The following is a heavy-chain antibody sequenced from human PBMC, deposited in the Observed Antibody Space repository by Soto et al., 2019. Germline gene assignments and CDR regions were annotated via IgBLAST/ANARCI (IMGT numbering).Heavy chain of an antibody. J-gene: IGHJ4*02. CDR3: AGAWFGEVLTGVSDY. V-gene: IGHV4-30-4*01. D-gene: IGHD3-10*01. Sequence: QVQLQESGPGLVKPSQTLSLTCTVSGGSISSGDYYWSWIRQPPGKGLEWIGYIYYSGSTYYNPSLKRLVTISVDTSTYQFSLKLSAVTAADTAVYYCAGAWFGEVLTGVSDYWGQGTLVTVSS. CDR2: IYYSGST. CDR1: GGSISSGDYY.